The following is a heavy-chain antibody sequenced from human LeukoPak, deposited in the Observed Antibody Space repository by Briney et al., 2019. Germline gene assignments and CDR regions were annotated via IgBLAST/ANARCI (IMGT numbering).Heavy chain of an antibody. CDR3: ATHPYNWNDEGLDY. V-gene: IGHV3-48*01. D-gene: IGHD1-1*01. J-gene: IGHJ4*02. CDR1: GFTFSSYS. CDR2: ISSSSSTI. Sequence: GGSLRLSCAASGFTFSSYSMNWVRQAPGKGLEWVSYISSSSSTIYYADSVKGRFTISRDNAKNSLYLQMNSLRAEDTAVYYCATHPYNWNDEGLDYWGQGTLVTVSS.